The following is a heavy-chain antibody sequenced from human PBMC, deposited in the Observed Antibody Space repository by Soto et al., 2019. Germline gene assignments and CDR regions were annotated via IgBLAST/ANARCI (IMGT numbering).Heavy chain of an antibody. CDR3: ATQGGILTGYDY. CDR2: IYYSGST. D-gene: IGHD3-9*01. CDR1: GGSIIRGDYY. J-gene: IGHJ4*02. Sequence: PSETLSLTCSVSGGSIIRGDYYWIWIRQPPGKGLEWIGYIYYSGSTYYNPSLKSRVTISVDTSKNQFSLKLSSVTAADTAVYYCATQGGILTGYDYWGQGTLVTVSS. V-gene: IGHV4-30-4*01.